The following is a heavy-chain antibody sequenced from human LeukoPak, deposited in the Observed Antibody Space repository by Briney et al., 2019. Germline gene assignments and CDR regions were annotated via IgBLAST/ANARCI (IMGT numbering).Heavy chain of an antibody. V-gene: IGHV1-46*01. D-gene: IGHD3-22*01. J-gene: IGHJ1*01. CDR2: INPSGGST. CDR1: GYTFTSYY. CDR3: ASPSSGYYGYFQH. Sequence: GASVKVSCKASGYTFTSYYMHWVRQAPGQGLEWMGIINPSGGSTSYAQKFQGRVTMTRDTSTSTVYMELSSLRSEDTAVYYCASPSSGYYGYFQHWGQGPLVTVSS.